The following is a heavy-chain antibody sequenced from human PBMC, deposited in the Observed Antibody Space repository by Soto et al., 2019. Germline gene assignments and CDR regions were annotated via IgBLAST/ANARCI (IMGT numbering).Heavy chain of an antibody. D-gene: IGHD3-22*01. J-gene: IGHJ3*02. Sequence: GGSLRLSCAASGFTFSDYYMSWIRQAPGKGLEWVSYISSSSSYTNYADSVKGRFTISRDNAKNSLYLQMNSLRAEDTAVYYCAGSHDLSGAFDIWGQGTMVTVSS. CDR1: GFTFSDYY. CDR2: ISSSSSYT. CDR3: AGSHDLSGAFDI. V-gene: IGHV3-11*06.